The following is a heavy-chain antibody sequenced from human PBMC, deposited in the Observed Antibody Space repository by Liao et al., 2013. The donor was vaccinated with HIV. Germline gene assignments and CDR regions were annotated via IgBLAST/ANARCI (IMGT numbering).Heavy chain of an antibody. D-gene: IGHD4-17*01. J-gene: IGHJ2*01. CDR3: ARAPYGDFPFHWYFDL. CDR1: GGSMSDYY. V-gene: IGHV4-59*01. CDR2: VSDSGST. Sequence: VQLQESGPGLVKPSEALSLTCTVSGGSMSDYYWNWIRQSPGKGLEWIAYVSDSGSTNYNPSLESRVTISVDTSRNRFSLKVSSVTAADTAVYFCARAPYGDFPFHWYFDLWGRGTLVSVSS.